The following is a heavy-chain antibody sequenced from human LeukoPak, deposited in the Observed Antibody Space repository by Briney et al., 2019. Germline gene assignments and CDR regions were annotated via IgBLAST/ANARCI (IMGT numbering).Heavy chain of an antibody. CDR2: IYYSGST. CDR3: ARHSVITISIVDY. Sequence: PSETLSLTCTVSGASISSSSYYWGWIRQPPGKRLEWIGSIYYSGSTYYNPSLKSRVTISVGTSKNQFSLELSSVTAADTAVYYCARHSVITISIVDYWGQGTLVTVSS. V-gene: IGHV4-39*01. J-gene: IGHJ4*02. D-gene: IGHD3-16*01. CDR1: GASISSSSYY.